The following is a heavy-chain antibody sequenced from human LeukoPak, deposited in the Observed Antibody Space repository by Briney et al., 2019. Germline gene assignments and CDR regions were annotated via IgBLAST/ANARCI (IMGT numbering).Heavy chain of an antibody. J-gene: IGHJ6*03. D-gene: IGHD6-19*01. V-gene: IGHV1-69*05. CDR3: ARGPGYSSGWSGEYYYYMDV. CDR1: GGTFSSYA. Sequence: GSSVKVSCKASGGTFSSYAISWVRQAPGQGLEWMGGIIPIFGTANYAQKFQGRVTITTDESTSTAYMELSSLRSEDTAVYYCARGPGYSSGWSGEYYYYMDVWGKGTTVTVSS. CDR2: IIPIFGTA.